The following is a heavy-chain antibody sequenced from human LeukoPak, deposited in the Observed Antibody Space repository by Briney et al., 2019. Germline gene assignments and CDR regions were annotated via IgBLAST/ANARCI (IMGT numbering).Heavy chain of an antibody. J-gene: IGHJ6*02. D-gene: IGHD4-17*01. CDR3: ARDRSVTTPYYYYYYGMDA. V-gene: IGHV1-2*04. Sequence: ASVKVSCKASGYTFTGYYMHWVRQAPGQGLEWMGWINPNSGGTNYAQKFQGWVTMTRDTSISTAYMELSRLRSDDTAVYYCARDRSVTTPYYYYYYGMDAWGQGTTVTVSS. CDR2: INPNSGGT. CDR1: GYTFTGYY.